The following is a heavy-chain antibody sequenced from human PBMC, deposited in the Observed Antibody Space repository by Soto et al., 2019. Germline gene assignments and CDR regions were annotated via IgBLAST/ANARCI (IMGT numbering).Heavy chain of an antibody. V-gene: IGHV3-9*01. D-gene: IGHD6-13*01. CDR1: GFTFEDYA. J-gene: IGHJ4*02. Sequence: PGGSLRLSCAASGFTFEDYAMHWVRQAPGKGLEWVSGISWNSGSIGYADSVKGRFTISRDNAKNSLYLQMNSLRAEDTALYYCSKDRGSSWPHRSSFDYWGQGTLVTVSS. CDR3: SKDRGSSWPHRSSFDY. CDR2: ISWNSGSI.